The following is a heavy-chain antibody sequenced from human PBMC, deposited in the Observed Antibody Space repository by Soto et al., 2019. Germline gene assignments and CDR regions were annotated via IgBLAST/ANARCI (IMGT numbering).Heavy chain of an antibody. D-gene: IGHD1-7*01. CDR1: GFTFSSYG. Sequence: GGSLRLSCAASGFTFSSYGMHWVRQAPGKGLEWVAVISYDGSNKYYADSVKGRFTISRDNSKNTLYLQMNSLRAEDTAVYYCAKEYGTTDYYYGMDVWGQGTTVTVSS. J-gene: IGHJ6*02. V-gene: IGHV3-30*18. CDR3: AKEYGTTDYYYGMDV. CDR2: ISYDGSNK.